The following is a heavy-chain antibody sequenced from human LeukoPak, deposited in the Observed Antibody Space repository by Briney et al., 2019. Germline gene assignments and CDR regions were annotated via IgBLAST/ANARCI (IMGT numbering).Heavy chain of an antibody. CDR2: IWYDGGKK. V-gene: IGHV3-33*01. D-gene: IGHD4-17*01. Sequence: GGSLRLSCAASGFTFSTYVMHWVRQAPGKGLEWVAVIWYDGGKKDYADSVKGRFTISRDNSKNTLYLQMNSLRAEDTAVYYCAREMNYGDYFDYWGQGTLVTVSS. CDR3: AREMNYGDYFDY. CDR1: GFTFSTYV. J-gene: IGHJ4*02.